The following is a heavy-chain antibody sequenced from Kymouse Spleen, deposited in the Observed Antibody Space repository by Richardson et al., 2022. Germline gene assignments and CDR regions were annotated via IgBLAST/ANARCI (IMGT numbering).Heavy chain of an antibody. J-gene: IGHJ6*02. Sequence: EVQLVESGGGLVQPGGSLRLSCAASGFTFSSYDMHWVRQATGKGLEWVSAIGTAGDTYYPGSVKGRFTISRENAKNSLYLQMNSLRAGDTAVYYCARDGSIAAPSGYYGMDVWGQGTTVTVSS. CDR3: ARDGSIAAPSGYYGMDV. CDR2: IGTAGDT. CDR1: GFTFSSYD. D-gene: IGHD6-6*01. V-gene: IGHV3-13*01.